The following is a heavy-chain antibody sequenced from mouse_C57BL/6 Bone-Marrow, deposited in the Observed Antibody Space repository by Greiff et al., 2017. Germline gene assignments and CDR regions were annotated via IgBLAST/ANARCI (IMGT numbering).Heavy chain of an antibody. V-gene: IGHV1-64*01. J-gene: IGHJ4*01. CDR2: MHPNGGSP. CDR3: ARSDDYDDYTMDY. Sequence: VQLQQSGAELVKPGASVKLSCKASGYTFTNYWMHWVKQRPGPGLEWIGMMHPNGGSPDYNEKFKSEATLSVDKSSRTAYMELSSLTSEDSAVYYCARSDDYDDYTMDYWGQGTSVTVSS. D-gene: IGHD2-4*01. CDR1: GYTFTNYW.